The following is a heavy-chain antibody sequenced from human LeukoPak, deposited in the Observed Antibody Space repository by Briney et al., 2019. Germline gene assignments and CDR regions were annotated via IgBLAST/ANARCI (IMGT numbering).Heavy chain of an antibody. D-gene: IGHD3-22*01. Sequence: GGSLRLSCAASGFTFSNYWMHWVRQVPGKGLEWVSAISGSGDNTYYADSVKGRFTISRDNSKNTLYLQMNSLRDEDTAVYYCAKATTYYYDNRGYYPYFDYWGQGTLVTVSS. V-gene: IGHV3-23*01. CDR1: GFTFSNYW. CDR3: AKATTYYYDNRGYYPYFDY. J-gene: IGHJ4*02. CDR2: ISGSGDNT.